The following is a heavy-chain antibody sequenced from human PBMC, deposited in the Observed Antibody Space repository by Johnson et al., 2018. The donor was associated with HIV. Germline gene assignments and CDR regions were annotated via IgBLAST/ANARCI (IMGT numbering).Heavy chain of an antibody. D-gene: IGHD3-16*01. CDR1: GFTFSSYW. J-gene: IGHJ3*02. Sequence: VHLVESGGGLVQPGGSLRLSCAASGFTFSSYWMSWVRQAPGKGLEWVANIKQDGSEKYYADSVKGRFTISRDNSKNPLFLQMNSLGAEDTAVSYCAATLLGGGGDDAFDIWGQGTMVTVSS. CDR2: IKQDGSEK. V-gene: IGHV3-7*02. CDR3: AATLLGGGGDDAFDI.